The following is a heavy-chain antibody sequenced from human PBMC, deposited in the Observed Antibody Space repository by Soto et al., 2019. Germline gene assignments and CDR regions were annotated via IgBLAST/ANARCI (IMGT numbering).Heavy chain of an antibody. CDR2: ISGGGTI. CDR3: TKEKSVMNSGYDAFDL. J-gene: IGHJ3*01. V-gene: IGHV3-48*03. D-gene: IGHD5-12*01. Sequence: GGSLRLSCAASGFAFNSYEMDWVRQAPGKGLEWVAYISGGGTIYYTDSVKGRFTISRDNVKNLLYLEMNSLRAEDTAVYYCTKEKSVMNSGYDAFDLWGQGTMVTVSS. CDR1: GFAFNSYE.